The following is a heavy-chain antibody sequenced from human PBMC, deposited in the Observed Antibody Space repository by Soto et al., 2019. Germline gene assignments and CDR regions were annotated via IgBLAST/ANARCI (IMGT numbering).Heavy chain of an antibody. V-gene: IGHV5-51*01. CDR1: GYSFTSYW. CDR3: ARHIEYYYDSSGYYQNAFDI. J-gene: IGHJ3*02. D-gene: IGHD3-22*01. Sequence: GESLKISCKGSGYSFTSYWIGWVRRMPGKGLEWMGIIYPGDSDTRYSPSFQGQVTISADKSISTAYLQWSSLKASDTAMYYCARHIEYYYDSSGYYQNAFDIWGQGTMVTVSS. CDR2: IYPGDSDT.